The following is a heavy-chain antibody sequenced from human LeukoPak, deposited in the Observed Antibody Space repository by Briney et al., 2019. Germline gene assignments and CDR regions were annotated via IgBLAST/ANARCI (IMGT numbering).Heavy chain of an antibody. J-gene: IGHJ4*02. Sequence: GGSLRLSCAASGFAFGSYWMSWVRQAPGKGLEWVANTKEDGSETYYVDSVKGRFTISRDNAKNALYLQMNSLRGEDTAVYYCARDDSTGYLYLDYWGQGSLVTVSS. D-gene: IGHD3-22*01. V-gene: IGHV3-7*01. CDR1: GFAFGSYW. CDR3: ARDDSTGYLYLDY. CDR2: TKEDGSET.